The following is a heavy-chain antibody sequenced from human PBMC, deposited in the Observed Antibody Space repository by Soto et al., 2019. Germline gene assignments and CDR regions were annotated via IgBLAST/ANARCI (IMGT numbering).Heavy chain of an antibody. CDR3: VRDKDSNYVNYFDP. CDR2: ISSSGSTT. J-gene: IGHJ5*02. Sequence: GVLRLSCAGSGFTFRDYYMGWIRQAPGKGLEWVSYISSSGSTTYYAASVKGRFTISRDKAKKSLYLQMTSLSAEDTAIYYCVRDKDSNYVNYFDPWGQGTLVTVPS. CDR1: GFTFRDYY. V-gene: IGHV3-11*01. D-gene: IGHD4-4*01.